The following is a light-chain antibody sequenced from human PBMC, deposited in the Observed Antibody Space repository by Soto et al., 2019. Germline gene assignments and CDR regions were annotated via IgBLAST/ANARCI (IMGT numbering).Light chain of an antibody. J-gene: IGLJ1*01. CDR3: CSYAGSSTYV. V-gene: IGLV2-23*01. Sequence: QSALTQPASVSGSPGQSITISCTGTSSDVGSYNLVSWYQQHPGKAPKLMIYEGSKRPSGVSNRFSGYKSGNTASLTISGLQAEDEADYNCCSYAGSSTYVFGTGTKLTVL. CDR1: SSDVGSYNL. CDR2: EGS.